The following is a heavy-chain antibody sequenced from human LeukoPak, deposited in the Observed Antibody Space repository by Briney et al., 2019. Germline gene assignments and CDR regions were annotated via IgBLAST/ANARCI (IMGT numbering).Heavy chain of an antibody. J-gene: IGHJ4*02. V-gene: IGHV1-18*01. CDR2: ISAYNGNT. CDR3: AKIRESIWQACFDY. CDR1: GYTFTSYG. Sequence: ASVKVSCKASGYTFTSYGISWVRQAPGQGLEWMGWISAYNGNTNYAQKLQGRVTMTTDTSTSTAYMELRSLRSDDTAVYYCAKIRESIWQACFDYWGQGTLVTISS. D-gene: IGHD6-6*01.